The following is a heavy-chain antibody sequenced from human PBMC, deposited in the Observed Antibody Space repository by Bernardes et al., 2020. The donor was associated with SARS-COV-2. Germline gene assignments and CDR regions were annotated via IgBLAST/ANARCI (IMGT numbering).Heavy chain of an antibody. CDR1: GGSISSYY. J-gene: IGHJ6*02. V-gene: IGHV4-59*01. CDR2: IYYSGST. Sequence: SETLSLTCTVSGGSISSYYWSWIRQPPGKGLEWIGYIYYSGSTNYNPSLKSRVTISVDTSKNQFSLKLSSVTAADTAVYYFARDRSFYSSSFYYYGMDVGAQGTTVTVSS. D-gene: IGHD6-6*01. CDR3: ARDRSFYSSSFYYYGMDV.